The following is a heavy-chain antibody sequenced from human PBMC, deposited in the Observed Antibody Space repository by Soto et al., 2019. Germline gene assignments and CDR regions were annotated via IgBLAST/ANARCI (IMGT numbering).Heavy chain of an antibody. CDR3: AKNRLSGYYFYDY. CDR2: ISGSTSDT. J-gene: IGHJ4*02. CDR1: VFTFSSYD. V-gene: IGHV3-23*01. Sequence: GGSLRLSCAASVFTFSSYDMIWVRQAPGKGMEWVSTISGSTSDTYYADSVKGRFTISRDISKNTLFLQMNTLRADDTAVYYCAKNRLSGYYFYDYWGQGTLVTVSS. D-gene: IGHD3-22*01.